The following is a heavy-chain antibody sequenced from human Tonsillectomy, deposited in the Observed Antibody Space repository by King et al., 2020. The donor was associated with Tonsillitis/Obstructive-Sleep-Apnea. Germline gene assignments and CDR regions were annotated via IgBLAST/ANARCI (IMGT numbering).Heavy chain of an antibody. V-gene: IGHV3-33*01. D-gene: IGHD3-16*02. CDR1: GFTFSSYG. CDR3: AREDSYIWGSYRYIDY. J-gene: IGHJ4*02. CDR2: IWYDGSNK. Sequence: VQLVESGGGVVQPGRSLRLSCAASGFTFSSYGMHWVRQAPGKGLEWVAVIWYDGSNKYYEDSVKGRFTISRDNSKNTLYLQMNSLRAEDTAVYYCAREDSYIWGSYRYIDYWGQGTLVTVSS.